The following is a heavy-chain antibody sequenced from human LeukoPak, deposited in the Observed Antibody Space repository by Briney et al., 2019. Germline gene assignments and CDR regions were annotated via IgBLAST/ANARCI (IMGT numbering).Heavy chain of an antibody. CDR1: GFRFSSYW. CDR3: TIQFYDYVWGSYRTVDY. Sequence: PGGSLRLSCAASGFRFSSYWMSWVRQAPGKGLEWVGRIKSKTDGGTTDYAAPVKGRFTISRDDSKNTLYLQMNSLKTEDTAVYYCTIQFYDYVWGSYRTVDYWGQGTLVTVSS. D-gene: IGHD3-16*02. CDR2: IKSKTDGGTT. J-gene: IGHJ4*02. V-gene: IGHV3-15*01.